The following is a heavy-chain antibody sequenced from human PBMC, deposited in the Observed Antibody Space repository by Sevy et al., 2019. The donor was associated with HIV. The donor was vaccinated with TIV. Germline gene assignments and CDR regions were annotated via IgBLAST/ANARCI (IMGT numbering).Heavy chain of an antibody. CDR1: GGSISSGGYY. CDR3: ARANFDWLLLFDY. V-gene: IGHV4-31*03. CDR2: IYYSGST. D-gene: IGHD3-9*01. J-gene: IGHJ4*02. Sequence: SETLSLTCTVSGGSISSGGYYWSWIRQHPGKGLEWIGYIYYSGSTYYNPSLKSRVTISVDTSKNQCSLKLSSVTAADTAVYYCARANFDWLLLFDYWGQGTLVTVSS.